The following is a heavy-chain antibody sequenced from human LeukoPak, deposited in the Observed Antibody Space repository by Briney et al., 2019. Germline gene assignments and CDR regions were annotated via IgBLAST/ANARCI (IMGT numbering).Heavy chain of an antibody. CDR3: ARDLESSPPGWFDP. D-gene: IGHD3-3*01. CDR2: IIPFLNVT. V-gene: IGHV1-69*04. CDR1: VGTFTSYA. Sequence: SVKVSCKASVGTFTSYAISWVRQAPGLGLEWMGRIIPFLNVTFYAQNFQGRVTITADKSTSAAYMKLNSLKSEDTAIYYCARDLESSPPGWFDPWGQGTPVTVSS. J-gene: IGHJ5*02.